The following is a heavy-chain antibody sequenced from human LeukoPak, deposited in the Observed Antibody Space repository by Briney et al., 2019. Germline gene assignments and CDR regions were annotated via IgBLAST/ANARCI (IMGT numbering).Heavy chain of an antibody. CDR2: IYSSGRT. J-gene: IGHJ4*02. D-gene: IGHD3-10*01. Sequence: GGSLRLSCAASGFTFSSYNMNWVRQTPGKGLEWVSVIYSSGRTYYADSVRGRFTISRDNSKNTLYLQMNSLRAEDTAVYYCARVEGSGSYYYSFNYWGQGTLVTVSS. V-gene: IGHV3-66*01. CDR3: ARVEGSGSYYYSFNY. CDR1: GFTFSSYN.